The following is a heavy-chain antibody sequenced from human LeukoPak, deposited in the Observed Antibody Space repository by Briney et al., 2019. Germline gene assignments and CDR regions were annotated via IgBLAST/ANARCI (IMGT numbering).Heavy chain of an antibody. CDR1: GGSFSGYY. CDR3: ARGSPNRNYYDSSGYYGRTGLDY. V-gene: IGHV4-34*01. Sequence: SETLSLTCAVYGGSFSGYYWSWIRQPPGKGLEWIGEINHSGSTNYNPSLKSRVTISVDTSKNQFSLKLSSVTAADTAVYYCARGSPNRNYYDSSGYYGRTGLDYWGQGTLVTVSS. J-gene: IGHJ4*02. D-gene: IGHD3-22*01. CDR2: INHSGST.